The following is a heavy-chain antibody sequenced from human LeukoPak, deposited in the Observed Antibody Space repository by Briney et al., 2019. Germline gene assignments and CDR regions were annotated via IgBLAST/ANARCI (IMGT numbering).Heavy chain of an antibody. CDR2: ISGSGGST. V-gene: IGHV3-23*01. CDR3: AKAGSSSWDPLDY. J-gene: IGHJ4*02. D-gene: IGHD6-13*01. Sequence: GGSLRPSCAASGFTFSSYAMSWVRQAPGKGLEWVSAISGSGGSTYYADSVKGRFTISRDNSKNTLYLQMNSLRAEDTAVYYCAKAGSSSWDPLDYWGQGTLVTVSS. CDR1: GFTFSSYA.